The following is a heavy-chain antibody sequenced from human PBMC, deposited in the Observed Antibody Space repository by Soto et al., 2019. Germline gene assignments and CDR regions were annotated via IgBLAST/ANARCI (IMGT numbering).Heavy chain of an antibody. D-gene: IGHD3-10*01. V-gene: IGHV4-30-2*01. Sequence: QLQLHMSGSGLVKPSQTLSLTCTVSGASITYGAYSWSWIRQTPGKGLEWIGYINHLETTFYNPSFESRLTLSIDRTKKQFSLNLKSMSAADRAVYFCARGGGFGSFDYWGQGILVTVSS. J-gene: IGHJ4*02. CDR3: ARGGGFGSFDY. CDR2: INHLETT. CDR1: GASITYGAYS.